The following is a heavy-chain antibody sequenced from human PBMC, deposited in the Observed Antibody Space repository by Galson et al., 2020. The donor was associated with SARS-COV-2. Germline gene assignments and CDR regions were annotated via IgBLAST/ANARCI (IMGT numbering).Heavy chain of an antibody. CDR3: ASDDYDSSGYYYGMDV. D-gene: IGHD3-22*01. V-gene: IGHV4-59*01. CDR1: GGSISSYY. Sequence: ASETLSLTCTVPGGSISSYYWSWIRQPPGKGLEWIGYIYYSGSTNYNPSLKSRVTISVDTSKNQFSLKLSSVTAADTAVYYCASDDYDSSGYYYGMDVGGQGGTVTVSS. J-gene: IGHJ6*02. CDR2: IYYSGST.